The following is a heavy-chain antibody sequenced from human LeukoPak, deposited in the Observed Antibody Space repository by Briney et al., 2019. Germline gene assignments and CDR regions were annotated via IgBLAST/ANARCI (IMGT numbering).Heavy chain of an antibody. J-gene: IGHJ5*02. D-gene: IGHD5-12*01. CDR3: AKAGIVATMNADWFDP. V-gene: IGHV1-8*01. CDR1: GYTFTSYD. CDR2: MNPNGGNT. Sequence: ASVKVSCKASGYTFTSYDINWVRQATGQGLEWMGWMNPNGGNTGYAQKFRGRVTMTRDTSISTAYMELSSLRSEDTAVYYCAKAGIVATMNADWFDPWGQGTLVTVSS.